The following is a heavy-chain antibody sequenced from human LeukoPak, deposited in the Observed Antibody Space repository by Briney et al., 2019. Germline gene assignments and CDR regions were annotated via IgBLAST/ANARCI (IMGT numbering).Heavy chain of an antibody. V-gene: IGHV1-8*01. J-gene: IGHJ4*02. CDR1: GYSFINYD. CDR2: MSPNTGNT. Sequence: ASVNVSCKASGYSFINYDINWVRQATGQGLEWMGWMSPNTGNTGNAQKFQGRVTMTRDTSINTAYLELSSLRSEDTAVYYCARSRGYSNYWGYWGQGTLVTVSS. D-gene: IGHD3-22*01. CDR3: ARSRGYSNYWGY.